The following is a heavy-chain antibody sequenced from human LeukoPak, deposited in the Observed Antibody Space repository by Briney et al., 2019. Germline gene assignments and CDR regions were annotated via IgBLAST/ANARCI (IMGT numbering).Heavy chain of an antibody. D-gene: IGHD3-22*01. CDR1: GYTFTSYY. Sequence: GASVKVSCKASGYTFTSYYVHWVRQAPGQGLEWMGIINPSGGSTSYAQKFQGRVTMTRDTSTSTVYMELSSLRSEDTAVYYCARDTGYYDSSGYYFLLRYCYGMDVWGQGTTVTVSS. CDR3: ARDTGYYDSSGYYFLLRYCYGMDV. V-gene: IGHV1-46*01. CDR2: INPSGGST. J-gene: IGHJ6*02.